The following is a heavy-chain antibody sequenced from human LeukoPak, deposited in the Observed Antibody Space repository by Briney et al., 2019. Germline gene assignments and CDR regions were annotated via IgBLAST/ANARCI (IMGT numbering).Heavy chain of an antibody. CDR2: IYYSGST. Sequence: SETLSLTCTVSGGSISSYYWSWIRQPPGKGLEWIGYIYYSGSTNYNPSLKSRVTISVDTSKNQFSLKPSSVTAADTAVYYCARGGSYYTNYYYGMDVWGQGTTVTVSS. D-gene: IGHD1-26*01. CDR3: ARGGSYYTNYYYGMDV. CDR1: GGSISSYY. V-gene: IGHV4-59*01. J-gene: IGHJ6*02.